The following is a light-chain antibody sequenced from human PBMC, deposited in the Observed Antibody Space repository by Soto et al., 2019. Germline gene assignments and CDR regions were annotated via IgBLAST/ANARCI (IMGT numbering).Light chain of an antibody. CDR2: GAS. J-gene: IGKJ2*01. Sequence: EIVMTQSPATLSVSPGERATLSCRASQSVSSNLAWYQQKPGQAPRLLIYGASTRATGLPARFSSSGSGTEFTLTISSLQSEDVAVYYCQQYNNWPPYTFGQGTKLEIK. CDR1: QSVSSN. V-gene: IGKV3-15*01. CDR3: QQYNNWPPYT.